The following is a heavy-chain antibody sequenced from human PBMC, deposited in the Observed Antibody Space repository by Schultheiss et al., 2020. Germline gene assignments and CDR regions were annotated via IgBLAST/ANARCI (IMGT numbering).Heavy chain of an antibody. CDR1: GFTFRSYG. CDR2: IKSDGSEK. CDR3: AKEPYGDYYYYGMDV. J-gene: IGHJ6*02. D-gene: IGHD4-17*01. V-gene: IGHV3-7*03. Sequence: GGSLRLSCAASGFTFRSYGMHWVRQAPGKGLECVSNIKSDGSEKYYVDSVKGRFTISRDNAKNSLYLQMNSLRAEDTALYYCAKEPYGDYYYYGMDVWGQGTTVTVSS.